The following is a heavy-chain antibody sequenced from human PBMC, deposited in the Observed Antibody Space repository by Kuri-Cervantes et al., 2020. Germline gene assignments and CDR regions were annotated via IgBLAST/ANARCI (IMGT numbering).Heavy chain of an antibody. D-gene: IGHD3-9*01. V-gene: IGHV3-21*01. CDR1: GFTFSGQN. CDR3: ARDRNDILTGWFDP. J-gene: IGHJ5*02. Sequence: GESLKISCAASGFTFSGQNMNWVRQAPGKGLEWVSSISTTGSYMCYSDSVKGRFTISRDNAKNSLYLQMNNLRAEDTAVYYCARDRNDILTGWFDPRGQGTLVTVSS. CDR2: ISTTGSYM.